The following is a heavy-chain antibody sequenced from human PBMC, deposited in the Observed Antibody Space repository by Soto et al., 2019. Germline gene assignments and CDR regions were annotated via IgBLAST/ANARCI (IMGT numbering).Heavy chain of an antibody. CDR1: GLPSIGYT. CDR2: ISSSSSYI. Sequence: EVQLVESGGGLVNPGGSLSLSCAPSGLPSIGYTMNWFPQAPGKGLGWVSSISSSSSYIYYADSLKGRFTISRDNAKNSLYLQMNSLRAEDTAVYYCARDTRIAARRGAFDIWGQGTMVTVSS. CDR3: ARDTRIAARRGAFDI. D-gene: IGHD6-6*01. V-gene: IGHV3-21*01. J-gene: IGHJ3*02.